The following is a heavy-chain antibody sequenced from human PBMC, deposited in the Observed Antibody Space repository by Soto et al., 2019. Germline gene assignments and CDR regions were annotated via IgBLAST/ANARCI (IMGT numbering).Heavy chain of an antibody. CDR3: ARVTESLGVYGMDV. CDR2: IFYTGST. Sequence: QVQLQESGPRLAKPSQTLSLTCAVSGGSINSYDYYWSWIRQPPGKGLEWIGYIFYTGSTFYNPSFKSRLTMSVDPSKIQFSLKLRSVTAADTAVYFCARVTESLGVYGMDVWGQGTTVTVSS. D-gene: IGHD3-3*01. CDR1: GGSINSYDYY. J-gene: IGHJ6*02. V-gene: IGHV4-30-4*01.